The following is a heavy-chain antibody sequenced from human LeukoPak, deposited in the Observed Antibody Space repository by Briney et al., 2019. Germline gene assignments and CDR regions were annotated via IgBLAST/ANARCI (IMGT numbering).Heavy chain of an antibody. V-gene: IGHV4-34*01. CDR1: GGSFSGSY. CDR2: INHSGST. Sequence: PSETLSLTCAVYGGSFSGSYWSWIRQPPGKGLEWIGEINHSGSTNYNPSLKSRVTISVDTSKNQFSLKLSSVTAADTAVYYCARGRGDGSSWYYYYYYMDVWGKGITVTVSS. D-gene: IGHD6-13*01. J-gene: IGHJ6*03. CDR3: ARGRGDGSSWYYYYYYMDV.